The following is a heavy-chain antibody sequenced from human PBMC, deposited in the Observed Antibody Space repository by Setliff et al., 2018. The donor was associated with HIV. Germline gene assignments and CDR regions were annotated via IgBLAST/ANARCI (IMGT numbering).Heavy chain of an antibody. CDR1: GYSISSGYY. CDR3: AKTLPTLYPPHNYYFAMDV. J-gene: IGHJ6*02. D-gene: IGHD2-15*01. Sequence: ASETLSLTCAASGYSISSGYYWGWIRQPPGKGLEWVSGISGSAGTTYYADSVKGRFTISRDNSKNTLYLQMNSLRAEDTAVYYCAKTLPTLYPPHNYYFAMDVWGQGTTVTVSS. CDR2: ISGSAGTT. V-gene: IGHV3-23*01.